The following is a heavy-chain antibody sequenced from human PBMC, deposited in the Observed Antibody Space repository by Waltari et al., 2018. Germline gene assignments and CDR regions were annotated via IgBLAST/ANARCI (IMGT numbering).Heavy chain of an antibody. Sequence: VQLVQSGAEVKKPGASVKVSCKASGYTFTGYYMHWVRQAPGKGLEWVSSISSSSSYIYYADSVKGRFTISRDNAKNSLYLQMNSLRAEDTAVYYCARVFGDYGAFDIWGQGTMVTVSS. CDR3: ARVFGDYGAFDI. CDR2: ISSSSSYI. J-gene: IGHJ3*02. CDR1: GYTFTGYY. D-gene: IGHD4-17*01. V-gene: IGHV3-21*01.